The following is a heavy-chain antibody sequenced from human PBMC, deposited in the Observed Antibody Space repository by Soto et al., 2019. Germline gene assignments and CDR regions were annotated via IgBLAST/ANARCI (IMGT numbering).Heavy chain of an antibody. D-gene: IGHD2-2*01. CDR2: IIPIPGTA. Sequence: QVQLVQSGAEVKKPGSSVKVSCKASGGTFGSYAISWVRQAPGQGLEWMGGIIPIPGTANYAQKFQGRVTIAADESTSIAYMELSSQRSEDTAVYYCARSQGSSTSLEIYYYYYYGMDVWGEWTTVTVSS. J-gene: IGHJ6*04. CDR1: GGTFGSYA. V-gene: IGHV1-69*01. CDR3: ARSQGSSTSLEIYYYYYYGMDV.